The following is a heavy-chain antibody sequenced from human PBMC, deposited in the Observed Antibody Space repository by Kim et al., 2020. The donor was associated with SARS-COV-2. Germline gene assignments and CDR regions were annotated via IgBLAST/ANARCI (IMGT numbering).Heavy chain of an antibody. CDR1: GGTFSSYA. J-gene: IGHJ4*02. V-gene: IGHV1-69*13. Sequence: SVKVSCKASGGTFSSYAISWVRQAPGQGLEWMGGIIPIFGTANYAQKFQGRVTITADESTSTAYMELSSLRSEDTAVYYCASLHDVDTAMGPFDYWGQGTLVTVSS. CDR2: IIPIFGTA. CDR3: ASLHDVDTAMGPFDY. D-gene: IGHD5-18*01.